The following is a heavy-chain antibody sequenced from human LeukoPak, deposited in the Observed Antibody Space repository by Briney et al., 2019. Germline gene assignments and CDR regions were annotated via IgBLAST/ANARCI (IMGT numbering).Heavy chain of an antibody. Sequence: GSLRLSCTASGFISSSFWMAWVRQAPGKGLEWVANIKPDGSLQFYGDSVKGRFTISRDNAKNSLYLQMNNLRAEDTALYYCATSYDSSGCDWGQGTLVTVSS. D-gene: IGHD3-22*01. CDR1: GFISSSFW. J-gene: IGHJ4*02. CDR3: ATSYDSSGCD. V-gene: IGHV3-7*01. CDR2: IKPDGSLQ.